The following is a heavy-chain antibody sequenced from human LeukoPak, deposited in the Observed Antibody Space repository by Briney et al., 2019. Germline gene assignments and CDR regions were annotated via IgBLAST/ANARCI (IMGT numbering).Heavy chain of an antibody. Sequence: PSETLSLTCIVSGYSISSGYYWSWIRQPAGKGLEWIGRIYTSGSTNYNPSLKCRVTISVDTSKNHFSLKLSSVTAADTAVYYCARAWGGEPQGAFDIWGQGTMVTVSS. CDR1: GYSISSGYY. CDR3: ARAWGGEPQGAFDI. CDR2: IYTSGST. V-gene: IGHV4-61*02. J-gene: IGHJ3*02. D-gene: IGHD3-16*01.